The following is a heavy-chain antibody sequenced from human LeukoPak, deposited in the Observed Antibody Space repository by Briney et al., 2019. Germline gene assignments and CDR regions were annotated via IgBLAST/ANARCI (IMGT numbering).Heavy chain of an antibody. V-gene: IGHV1-46*01. CDR3: ARGGVGATTYVWFDP. D-gene: IGHD1-26*01. CDR1: GYTFTSYA. Sequence: ASVKVSCKASGYTFTSYAMNWVRQAPGQGLEWMGVINPSGGSTSYAQNFQGRVTMTRDMSTSTVYMELSSLRADDTAVYYCARGGVGATTYVWFDPWGQGTLVTVSS. J-gene: IGHJ5*02. CDR2: INPSGGST.